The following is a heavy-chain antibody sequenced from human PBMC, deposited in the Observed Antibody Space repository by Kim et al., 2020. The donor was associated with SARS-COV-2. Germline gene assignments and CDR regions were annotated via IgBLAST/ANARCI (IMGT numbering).Heavy chain of an antibody. CDR2: ISSSGSTI. Sequence: GGSLRLSCAASGFTFSDYYMSWIRQAPGKGLEWVSYISSSGSTIYYADSVKGRFTISRDNAKNSLYLQMNSLRAEDTAVYYCARDRSVVVKPLYYGMDVWGQGTTVTVSS. V-gene: IGHV3-11*01. CDR3: ARDRSVVVKPLYYGMDV. D-gene: IGHD3-22*01. CDR1: GFTFSDYY. J-gene: IGHJ6*02.